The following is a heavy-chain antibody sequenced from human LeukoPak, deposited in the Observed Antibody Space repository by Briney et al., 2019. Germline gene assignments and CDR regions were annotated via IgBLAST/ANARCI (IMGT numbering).Heavy chain of an antibody. CDR1: GYSFASYG. CDR3: AREGNTWLDP. V-gene: IGHV1-18*01. Sequence: ASVKVSCKASGYSFASYGIIWVRQAPGHGLEWMGWIKTYNGSTNYAQKFQGRVTLTTDTSTRTAYMELRSLTSDDTAVYYCAREGNTWLDPWGQGALVTVSS. CDR2: IKTYNGST. J-gene: IGHJ5*02.